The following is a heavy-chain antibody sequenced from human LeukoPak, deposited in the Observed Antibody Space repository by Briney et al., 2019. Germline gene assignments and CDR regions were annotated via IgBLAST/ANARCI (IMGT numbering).Heavy chain of an antibody. CDR2: ISDRGTDT. CDR3: VKGTGFYWTRGDY. J-gene: IGHJ4*02. V-gene: IGHV3-23*01. D-gene: IGHD2-8*02. Sequence: GSLILSCAASGFTFNSYAMSWVRQAPGKGLEWVSRISDRGTDTFYAESVKGRFTISRDNSENTLDLQMHSLRVEDTAVYYCVKGTGFYWTRGDYWGQGTLLTVAS. CDR1: GFTFNSYA.